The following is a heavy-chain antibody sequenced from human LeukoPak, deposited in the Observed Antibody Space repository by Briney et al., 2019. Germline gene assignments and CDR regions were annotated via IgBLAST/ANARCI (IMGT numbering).Heavy chain of an antibody. CDR1: GGSIRTGDYY. V-gene: IGHV4-30-4*01. CDR2: IYFSGDT. D-gene: IGHD3-10*01. CDR3: ARRNFYYYGSGTYPARFDY. Sequence: PSETLSLTCTVSGGSIRTGDYYWSWIRQPPGKGLEWIGNIYFSGDTSYNPSLKSRLTISLDTSKNQFSLTLTSVTAADTAFYYCARRNFYYYGSGTYPARFDYWCQGILATVSS. J-gene: IGHJ4*02.